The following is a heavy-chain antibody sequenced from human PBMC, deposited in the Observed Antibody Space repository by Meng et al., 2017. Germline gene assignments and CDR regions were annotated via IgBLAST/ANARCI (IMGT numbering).Heavy chain of an antibody. J-gene: IGHJ4*02. D-gene: IGHD2-15*01. CDR2: IYHSGST. Sequence: RKVPGPGRVKPSGTLSLTWAVSGGSISSSNWWSWVRQPPGKGLEWIGEIYHSGSTNYNPSLKSRVTISVDKSKNQFSLKLSSVTAADTAVYYCARWSIYCSGGSCYSFDYWGQGTLVTVSS. CDR1: GGSISSSNW. V-gene: IGHV4-4*02. CDR3: ARWSIYCSGGSCYSFDY.